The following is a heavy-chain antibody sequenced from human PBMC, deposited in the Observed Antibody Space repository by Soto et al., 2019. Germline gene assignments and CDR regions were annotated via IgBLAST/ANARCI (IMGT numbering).Heavy chain of an antibody. CDR3: ARAVFQKRTGPTGADY. CDR2: IIPILGIA. Sequence: SAKASCKESRGTFSSYTISWVRQDPRQGLEWMGRIIPILGIANYAQKFQGRVTITADKSTSTAYMELSSLRSEDTAVYYCARAVFQKRTGPTGADYWGQGTLVLGTS. J-gene: IGHJ4*02. D-gene: IGHD1-7*01. V-gene: IGHV1-69*02. CDR1: RGTFSSYT.